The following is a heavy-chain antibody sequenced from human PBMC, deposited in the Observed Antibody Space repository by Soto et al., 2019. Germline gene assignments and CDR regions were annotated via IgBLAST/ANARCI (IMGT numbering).Heavy chain of an antibody. D-gene: IGHD6-13*01. V-gene: IGHV3-11*06. CDR2: ISGTSDSK. Sequence: VGSLRLSCAVSGFTFSDYYMAWIRQVPGKGLEWVAYISGTSDSKPYADSVKGRFTISRDNAKNSLYLQMNSLRAEDTAVYYCARVAVIAAAGTSDYWGQGTLVTVSS. J-gene: IGHJ4*02. CDR3: ARVAVIAAAGTSDY. CDR1: GFTFSDYY.